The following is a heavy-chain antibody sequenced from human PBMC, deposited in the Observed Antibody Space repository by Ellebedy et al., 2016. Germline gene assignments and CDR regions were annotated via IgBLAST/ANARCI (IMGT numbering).Heavy chain of an antibody. D-gene: IGHD6-19*01. CDR1: GFTFSDFY. CDR2: ITNSGSTI. J-gene: IGHJ4*02. CDR3: ARGVAVTGLSYFDL. V-gene: IGHV3-11*01. Sequence: GESLKISCAASGFTFSDFYMTWIRQAPGKGLEWVSSITNSGSTIYYADSMKGRFTISRDNAMNSLYLQMNSLRAEATAVYYCARGVAVTGLSYFDLWGQGTLLTVSS.